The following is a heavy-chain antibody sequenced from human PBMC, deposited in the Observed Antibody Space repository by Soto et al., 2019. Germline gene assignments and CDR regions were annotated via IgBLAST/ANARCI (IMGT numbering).Heavy chain of an antibody. D-gene: IGHD6-13*01. J-gene: IGHJ4*02. Sequence: KFQGRVTMTTDTSTSTAYMELRSLRSEDTAVYYCARGGSSDIDYWGQGTLVTVSS. V-gene: IGHV1-18*01. CDR3: ARGGSSDIDY.